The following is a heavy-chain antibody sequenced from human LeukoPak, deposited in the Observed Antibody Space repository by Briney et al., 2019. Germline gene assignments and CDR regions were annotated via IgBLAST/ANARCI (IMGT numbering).Heavy chain of an antibody. Sequence: GGSLRLSCAASGFTFSSYAMSWVRQAPGKGLEWVPAISGSGGSTYYADSVKGRFTISRDNSKNTLYLQMNSLRAEDTAVYYCAKDTGGSYTYYFDYWGQGTLVTVSS. CDR2: ISGSGGST. CDR3: AKDTGGSYTYYFDY. V-gene: IGHV3-23*01. CDR1: GFTFSSYA. D-gene: IGHD1-26*01. J-gene: IGHJ4*02.